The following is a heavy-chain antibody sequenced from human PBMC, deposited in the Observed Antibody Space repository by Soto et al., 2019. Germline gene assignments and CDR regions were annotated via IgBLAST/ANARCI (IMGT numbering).Heavy chain of an antibody. D-gene: IGHD3-3*01. CDR3: ARAVAIFGVVTPSFDY. V-gene: IGHV4-59*01. Sequence: QVQLQESGPGLVKPSETLSLTCTVSGGSISSYYWSWIRQPPGKGLEWIGYIYYSGSTNYNPSLKSRVTISVDTSKNQYSLKLSSVAAADTAVYYCARAVAIFGVVTPSFDYRGQGTLVTVSS. CDR1: GGSISSYY. CDR2: IYYSGST. J-gene: IGHJ4*02.